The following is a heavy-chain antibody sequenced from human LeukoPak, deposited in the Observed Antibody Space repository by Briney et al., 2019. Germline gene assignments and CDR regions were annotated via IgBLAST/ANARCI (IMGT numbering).Heavy chain of an antibody. J-gene: IGHJ5*02. CDR2: IYHSGST. CDR1: GGSISSGGYS. CDR3: ARVNPIGGWFDP. Sequence: SQTLSLTCAVSGGSISSGGYSWSWIRQPPGMGLEWIGYIYHSGSTYYNPSLKSRVTISVDRSKNQFSLKLSSVTAADTAVYYCARVNPIGGWFDPWGQGTLVTVSS. D-gene: IGHD4-23*01. V-gene: IGHV4-30-2*01.